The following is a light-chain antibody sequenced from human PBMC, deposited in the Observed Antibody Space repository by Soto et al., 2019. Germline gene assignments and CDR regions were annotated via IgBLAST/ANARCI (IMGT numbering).Light chain of an antibody. J-gene: IGKJ2*01. CDR3: QQYGRSPYT. Sequence: EIVLTQSPGTLSLSPGERATLSCRASQSVRSNYLAWYQQKPGQAPRLLIYGASSRATGIPDRFSGTGSGTDFTLTISTLEHEDSAVYYCQQYGRSPYTFGQGTKLEIK. V-gene: IGKV3-20*01. CDR1: QSVRSNY. CDR2: GAS.